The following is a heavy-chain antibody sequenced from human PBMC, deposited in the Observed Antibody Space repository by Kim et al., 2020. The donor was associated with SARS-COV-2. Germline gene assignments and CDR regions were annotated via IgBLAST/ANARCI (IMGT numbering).Heavy chain of an antibody. CDR3: ARGRNHDLFVVVPAAMVGTDY. J-gene: IGHJ4*02. D-gene: IGHD2-2*01. CDR1: GFTFSSYS. V-gene: IGHV3-21*01. Sequence: GGSLRLSCAASGFTFSSYSMNWVRQAPGKGLEWVSSISSSSSYIYYADSVKGRFTISRDNAKNSLYLQMNSLRAEDTAVYYCARGRNHDLFVVVPAAMVGTDYWGQGTLVTVSS. CDR2: ISSSSSYI.